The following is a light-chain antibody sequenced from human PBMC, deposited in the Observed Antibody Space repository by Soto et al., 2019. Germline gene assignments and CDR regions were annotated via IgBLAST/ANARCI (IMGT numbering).Light chain of an antibody. J-gene: IGKJ5*01. CDR2: GAS. Sequence: EIVLTQSPGTLSLSPGERATLSCRASQSVSSNYLAWYQQKPGQAPRLLIYGASSRATGIPDRFSGSGSGTDFTLTISRLEREDFSVYYCQQYGSSRTFGQGTRLEIK. CDR1: QSVSSNY. CDR3: QQYGSSRT. V-gene: IGKV3-20*01.